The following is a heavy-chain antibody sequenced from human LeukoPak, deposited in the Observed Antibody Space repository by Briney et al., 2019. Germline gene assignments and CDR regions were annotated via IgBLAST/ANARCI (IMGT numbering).Heavy chain of an antibody. CDR1: GFTFSSHA. CDR3: ALNRGDY. J-gene: IGHJ4*02. D-gene: IGHD2/OR15-2a*01. Sequence: GGSLRLSCAASGFTFSSHAMSWVRQAPGKGLEWVSAISGSGDTTYCADSVRGRFTISRDNSKNTLYLQMNSLRAEDTAIYYCALNRGDYWGQGTLVTVSS. CDR2: ISGSGDTT. V-gene: IGHV3-23*01.